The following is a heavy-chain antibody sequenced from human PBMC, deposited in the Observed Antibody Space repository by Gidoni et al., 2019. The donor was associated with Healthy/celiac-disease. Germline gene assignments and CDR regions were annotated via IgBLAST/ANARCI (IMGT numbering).Heavy chain of an antibody. CDR1: GGSISSSSYY. D-gene: IGHD6-19*01. V-gene: IGHV4-39*01. CDR3: ARHLEVAGKGWVLSWFDP. CDR2: IYYSGST. Sequence: QLQLQESGPGLVKPSETLSLTCTVSGGSISSSSYYWGWIRQPPGKGLEWIGSIYYSGSTYYNPSLKSRVTISVDTSKNQFSLKLSSVTAADTAVYYCARHLEVAGKGWVLSWFDPWGQGTLVTVSS. J-gene: IGHJ5*02.